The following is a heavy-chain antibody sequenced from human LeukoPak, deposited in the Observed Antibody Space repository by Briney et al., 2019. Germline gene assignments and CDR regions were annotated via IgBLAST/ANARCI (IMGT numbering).Heavy chain of an antibody. CDR2: IYTSGST. CDR1: GGSISSYY. D-gene: IGHD4-23*01. V-gene: IGHV4-4*09. J-gene: IGHJ4*02. CDR3: ARHAVGQHGYFDY. Sequence: SETLSLTCTVSGGSISSYYWSWIRQPPGKGLEWIGYIYTSGSTNYNPSLKSRVTISVDTSKNQFSLKLSSVTAADTAVYYCARHAVGQHGYFDYWGQGTLVTVSS.